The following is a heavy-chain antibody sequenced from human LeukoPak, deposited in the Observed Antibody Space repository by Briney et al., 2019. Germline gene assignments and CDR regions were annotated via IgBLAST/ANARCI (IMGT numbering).Heavy chain of an antibody. D-gene: IGHD6-19*01. Sequence: PGRSLRLSCAASGFTFSSYAMHWVRQAPGKGLEWVAVISYDGSNKYYADSVKGRFTISRDNSNNTLYLQMNSLRAEDTAVYYCARVDGGWSQIDFWGQGTLVTVSS. J-gene: IGHJ4*02. V-gene: IGHV3-30-3*01. CDR1: GFTFSSYA. CDR3: ARVDGGWSQIDF. CDR2: ISYDGSNK.